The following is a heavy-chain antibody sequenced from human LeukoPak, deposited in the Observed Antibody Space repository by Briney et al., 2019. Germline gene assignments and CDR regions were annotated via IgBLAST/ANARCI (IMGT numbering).Heavy chain of an antibody. CDR2: INHSGST. J-gene: IGHJ5*02. V-gene: IGHV4-34*01. D-gene: IGHD2-2*01. CDR3: ARAPDFLGYCSSTSCYALGWFDP. Sequence: SETLSLTCAVYGGSFSGYYWSWIRQPPGKGLEWIGEINHSGSTNYNPSVKSRVTISVDTSKNQFSLKLSSVTAADTAVYYCARAPDFLGYCSSTSCYALGWFDPWGQGTLVTVSS. CDR1: GGSFSGYY.